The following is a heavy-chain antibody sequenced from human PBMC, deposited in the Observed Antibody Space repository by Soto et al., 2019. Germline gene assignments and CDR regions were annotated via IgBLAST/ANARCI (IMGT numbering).Heavy chain of an antibody. D-gene: IGHD3-22*01. CDR1: GYTFTSYA. Sequence: ASVKVSCKASGYTFTSYAMHWVRQAPGQRLEWMGWINAGNGNTKYSQKFQGRVTITRDTSASTAYMELTSLRSEDTAVYYCARSSGYYYVAYWGQGTLVTVSS. V-gene: IGHV1-3*01. J-gene: IGHJ4*02. CDR3: ARSSGYYYVAY. CDR2: INAGNGNT.